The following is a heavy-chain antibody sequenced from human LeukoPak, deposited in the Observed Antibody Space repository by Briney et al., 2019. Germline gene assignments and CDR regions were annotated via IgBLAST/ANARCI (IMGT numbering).Heavy chain of an antibody. Sequence: GGSLRLSCTASGFTLSSYAMSWVRQAPGEGLEWVSTISGSADNTNYAEAVKGRFTISRDNSKNAMYLQMNSLRAEDTAVYYCAKQGFGCWGQGTLVTVSS. CDR3: AKQGFGC. CDR1: GFTLSSYA. J-gene: IGHJ4*02. V-gene: IGHV3-23*01. CDR2: ISGSADNT.